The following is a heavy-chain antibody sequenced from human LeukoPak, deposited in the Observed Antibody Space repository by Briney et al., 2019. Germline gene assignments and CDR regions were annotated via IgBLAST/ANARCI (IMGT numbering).Heavy chain of an antibody. CDR1: GFTFISYG. D-gene: IGHD3-10*01. Sequence: SGGSLRLSCAASGFTFISYGMHWVRQAPGKGLEWVAFIRYDGSNKYYADSVKGRFTISRDNSKNTLYLQMNSLRAEDTAVYYCAKGTLYYYGSGSYFTDYWGQGTLVTVSS. V-gene: IGHV3-30*02. J-gene: IGHJ4*02. CDR3: AKGTLYYYGSGSYFTDY. CDR2: IRYDGSNK.